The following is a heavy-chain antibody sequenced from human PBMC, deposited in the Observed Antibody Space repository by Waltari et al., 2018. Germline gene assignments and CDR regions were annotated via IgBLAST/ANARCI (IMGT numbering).Heavy chain of an antibody. J-gene: IGHJ4*02. D-gene: IGHD3-10*01. CDR3: ARDRGMVRGVNPLYLDY. V-gene: IGHV3-48*01. CDR1: GFTFSSYS. Sequence: VESGGGLVQPGGSLRLSCAASGFTFSSYSMNWVRQAPGKGLEWVSYISSSSSTIYYADSVKGRFTISRDNAKNSLYLQMNSLRAEDTAVYYCARDRGMVRGVNPLYLDYWGQGTLVTVSS. CDR2: ISSSSSTI.